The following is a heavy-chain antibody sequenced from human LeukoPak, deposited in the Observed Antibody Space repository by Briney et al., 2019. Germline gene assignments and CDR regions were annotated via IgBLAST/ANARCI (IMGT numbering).Heavy chain of an antibody. J-gene: IGHJ6*02. Sequence: PGGSLRLSCAASGFSFSNYGMHWVRQAPGKGLEWVALIQSDGSKTYSADSVKGRFTISRDNPRNTLYLQMNRLRPEDTALYYCAKRYCKSATCRSDMDAWGQGTTVTVSS. CDR3: AKRYCKSATCRSDMDA. CDR2: IQSDGSKT. CDR1: GFSFSNYG. V-gene: IGHV3-30*02. D-gene: IGHD2-15*01.